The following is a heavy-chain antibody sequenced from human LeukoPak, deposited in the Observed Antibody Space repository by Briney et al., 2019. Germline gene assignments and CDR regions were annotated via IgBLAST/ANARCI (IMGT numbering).Heavy chain of an antibody. CDR3: AIAEQWLVPLLDY. Sequence: GGSLRLSCAASGFTVSSNYMSWVRQAPGNGLEWVSAISGSGGSTYYADSVKGRFTISRDNSKNTLYLQMNSLRAEDTAVYYCAIAEQWLVPLLDYWGQGTLVTVSS. CDR2: ISGSGGST. V-gene: IGHV3-23*01. D-gene: IGHD6-19*01. CDR1: GFTVSSNY. J-gene: IGHJ4*02.